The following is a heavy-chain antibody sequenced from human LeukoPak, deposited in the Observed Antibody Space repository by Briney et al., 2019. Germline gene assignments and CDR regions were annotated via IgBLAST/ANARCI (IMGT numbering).Heavy chain of an antibody. CDR1: GGSISSGGYS. CDR2: IYHSGST. J-gene: IGHJ6*02. Sequence: PSETLSLTCAVSGGSISSGGYSWSWIRQPPGKGLEWIGYIYHSGSTYYNPSLKSRVTISVDTSKNQFSLKLSSVTAADTAVYYCARQAYSSGWTDYYYYGMDVWGQGTTVTVSS. D-gene: IGHD6-19*01. V-gene: IGHV4-30-2*03. CDR3: ARQAYSSGWTDYYYYGMDV.